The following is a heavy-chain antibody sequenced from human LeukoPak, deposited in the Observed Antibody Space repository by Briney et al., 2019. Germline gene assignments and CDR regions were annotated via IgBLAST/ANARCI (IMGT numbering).Heavy chain of an antibody. CDR3: ARASIVVPAAILGTYFDY. J-gene: IGHJ4*02. V-gene: IGHV4-34*01. CDR1: GGSFSVYY. Sequence: PSETLSLTCAVSGGSFSVYYWSWIRQPPGKGLEWIGEINHSGSTNYNPSLKSRVTISVDTSKNQFSLKLSSVTAADTAVYYCARASIVVPAAILGTYFDYWGQGTLVTVSS. CDR2: INHSGST. D-gene: IGHD2-2*02.